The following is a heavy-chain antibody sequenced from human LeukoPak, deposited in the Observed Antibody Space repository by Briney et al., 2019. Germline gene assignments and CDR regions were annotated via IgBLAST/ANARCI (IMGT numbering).Heavy chain of an antibody. J-gene: IGHJ4*02. CDR2: IIPIFGTA. D-gene: IGHD6-19*01. Sequence: SVKVSCKASGGTFSSYAISWVRQAPGQGLEWMGGIIPIFGTANYAQKFQGRVTITADKSTSTAYMELSSLRSEDTAVYYCAKSVAGPLGVFDYWGQGTLVTVSS. CDR1: GGTFSSYA. V-gene: IGHV1-69*06. CDR3: AKSVAGPLGVFDY.